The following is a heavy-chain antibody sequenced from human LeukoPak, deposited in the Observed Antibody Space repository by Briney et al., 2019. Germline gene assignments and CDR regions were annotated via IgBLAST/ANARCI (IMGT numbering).Heavy chain of an antibody. CDR2: ISGSGGST. V-gene: IGHV3-23*01. J-gene: IGHJ4*02. Sequence: GGSLRLSCAASGFTFSSYSMNWVRQAPGKGLEWVSAISGSGGSTYYADSVKGRFTISRDNSKNTLYLQMNSLRAEDTAVYYCAKDLGYTSCLDYWGQGTLVTVSS. D-gene: IGHD2-2*01. CDR1: GFTFSSYS. CDR3: AKDLGYTSCLDY.